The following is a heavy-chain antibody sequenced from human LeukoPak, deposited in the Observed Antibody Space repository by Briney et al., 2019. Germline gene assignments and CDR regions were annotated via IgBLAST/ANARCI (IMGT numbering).Heavy chain of an antibody. CDR3: AKSGMGSSWYLHFDY. D-gene: IGHD6-13*01. V-gene: IGHV3-30*18. CDR2: ISYDGSSQ. CDR1: GFTFSSYG. J-gene: IGHJ4*02. Sequence: GGSLRLSCAASGFTFSSYGMHWVRQAPGKALEWVAVISYDGSSQYYADSVKGRFTISRDNSKNTLYLQMNGLRAEDTAVCYCAKSGMGSSWYLHFDYWGQGTLVTVSS.